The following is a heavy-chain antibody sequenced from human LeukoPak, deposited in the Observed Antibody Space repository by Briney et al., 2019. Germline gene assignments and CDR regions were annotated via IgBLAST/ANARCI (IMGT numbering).Heavy chain of an antibody. J-gene: IGHJ6*02. Sequence: PGGSLRLSCAVSGFTFSSYWMHWVRQAPGKGLEWVSAISGSGGSTYYADSVKGRFTISRDNSKNTLYLQMNSLRAEDTAVYYCAKDKGWGYSAYDFYGMDVWGQGTTVTVSS. D-gene: IGHD5-12*01. CDR2: ISGSGGST. CDR1: GFTFSSYW. V-gene: IGHV3-23*01. CDR3: AKDKGWGYSAYDFYGMDV.